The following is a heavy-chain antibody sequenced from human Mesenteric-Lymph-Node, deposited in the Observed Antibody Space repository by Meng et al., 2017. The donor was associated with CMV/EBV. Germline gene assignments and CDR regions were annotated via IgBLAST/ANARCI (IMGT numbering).Heavy chain of an antibody. V-gene: IGHV1-8*03. D-gene: IGHD2-2*02. CDR2: MNPNSNNT. Sequence: ASVKVSCKAAGYTFTNYDLNWLRQATGQGLEWMGWMNPNSNNTGSAQKFQGRVTITRNTSISTVYMELSSLRSEDTAVYYCASLSSGGSSLPIWGQGTLVTVSS. J-gene: IGHJ4*02. CDR3: ASLSSGGSSLPI. CDR1: GYTFTNYD.